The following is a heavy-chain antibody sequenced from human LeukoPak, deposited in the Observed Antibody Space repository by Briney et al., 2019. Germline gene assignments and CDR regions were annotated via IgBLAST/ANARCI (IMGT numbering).Heavy chain of an antibody. J-gene: IGHJ4*02. CDR1: GGSISSGDKY. Sequence: SETLSLTCNVSGGSISSGDKYWRWIRQPPGKGLEWIGYIYYSGSTYYNPSLKSRLTISVDTSENQFSLHLTSVTAADTAVYFCARVTRWAGLDFWGQGTLVTVSS. D-gene: IGHD2-21*02. V-gene: IGHV4-30-4*01. CDR3: ARVTRWAGLDF. CDR2: IYYSGST.